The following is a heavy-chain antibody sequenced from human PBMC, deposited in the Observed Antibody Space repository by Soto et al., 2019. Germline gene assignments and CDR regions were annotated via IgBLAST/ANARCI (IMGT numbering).Heavy chain of an antibody. J-gene: IGHJ6*02. CDR1: GGSFSVYY. V-gene: IGHV4-34*01. Sequence: SDTLSLTCAVYGGSFSVYYWSWIRQPPGKGLEWIGEINHSGSTNYNPSLKSRVTISVDTSKNQFSLKLSSVTAADTAVYYCARHSGFDFSMDVWGQGTTVTVSS. CDR2: INHSGST. CDR3: ARHSGFDFSMDV. D-gene: IGHD2-15*01.